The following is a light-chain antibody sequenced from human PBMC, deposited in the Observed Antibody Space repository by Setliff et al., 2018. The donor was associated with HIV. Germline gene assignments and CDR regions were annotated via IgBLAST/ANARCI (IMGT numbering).Light chain of an antibody. CDR3: CSNTGSNTYV. CDR2: QAS. V-gene: IGLV2-23*01. CDR1: SGDVGRYNL. Sequence: QSVLTQPASVSGSPGQSITISCTGTSGDVGRYNLVSWYQQQPGKPPKLMIYQASKRPSGVSNRFSGSKSGNTASLTISGLQAEDEAYYYYCSNTGSNTYVFGTGTKVTVL. J-gene: IGLJ1*01.